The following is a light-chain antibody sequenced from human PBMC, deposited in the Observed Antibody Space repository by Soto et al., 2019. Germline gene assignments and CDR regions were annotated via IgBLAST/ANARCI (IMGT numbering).Light chain of an antibody. Sequence: DIQVTQSPSSLSASVGDRVTITCRASQNIDRALNWYQHKPGKAPKLLIYAASSLQRVVPARFSGSGSGTEFTLTISSLQPDAFGTYYCQHGYSRVFTFGPGTKVDF. V-gene: IGKV1-39*01. CDR2: AAS. CDR1: QNIDRA. J-gene: IGKJ3*01. CDR3: QHGYSRVFT.